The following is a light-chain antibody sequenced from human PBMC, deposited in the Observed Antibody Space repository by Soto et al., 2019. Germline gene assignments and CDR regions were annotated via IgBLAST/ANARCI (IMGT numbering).Light chain of an antibody. CDR1: QSISVTY. Sequence: EIVLTQSPGTLSLSPGERATLSCRASQSISVTYLAWYQQKPGQAPRLLIYTTSIRATGIPDGFSGSGSGTDFTLTISRLEPEDFAVYYCQQYGSSGTFGQGTKVDIK. CDR3: QQYGSSGT. CDR2: TTS. V-gene: IGKV3-20*01. J-gene: IGKJ1*01.